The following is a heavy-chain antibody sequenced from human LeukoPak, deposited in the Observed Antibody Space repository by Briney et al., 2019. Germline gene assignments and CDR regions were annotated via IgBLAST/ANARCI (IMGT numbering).Heavy chain of an antibody. Sequence: GGSLRLSCADSGYTVSSNYMSWVRQAPGKGLEWVSVIYSGGITYHADSVKGRFTISRDNSKNTLYLQMNSLRAEDTAVYYCARNPNELGYCSSISCYGSFYWFDPWGQGTLVTVSS. CDR3: ARNPNELGYCSSISCYGSFYWFDP. D-gene: IGHD2-2*01. V-gene: IGHV3-53*01. CDR1: GYTVSSNY. J-gene: IGHJ5*02. CDR2: IYSGGIT.